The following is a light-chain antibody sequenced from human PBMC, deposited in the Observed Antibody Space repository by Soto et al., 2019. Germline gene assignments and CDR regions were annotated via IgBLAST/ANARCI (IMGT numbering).Light chain of an antibody. CDR2: GAS. CDR1: QIVSSSY. V-gene: IGKV3-20*01. J-gene: IGKJ1*01. CDR3: QQYGNSPLT. Sequence: EIVLTQSPGTLSLSPGERATLSSRASQIVSSSYLAWYQQKPGQAPRLLIYGASSRATGIPDRFSGSGSGTDFTLTINRLEPEDFAVYYCQQYGNSPLTFGQGTKVEIK.